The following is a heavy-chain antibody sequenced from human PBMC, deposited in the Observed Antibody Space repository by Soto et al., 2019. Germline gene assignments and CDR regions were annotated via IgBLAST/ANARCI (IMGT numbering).Heavy chain of an antibody. CDR2: IYPGDHET. J-gene: IGHJ4*02. D-gene: IGHD6-13*01. Sequence: LKISCQCSGYTFSNFWVGWVRQLPGPGLEWMGIIYPGDHETRYSPSFHGKVTISAEKSINTAYLQWNSLEASDSAFYFCARSPRSSPYFDYWGQGTLVTVAS. CDR3: ARSPRSSPYFDY. CDR1: GYTFSNFW. V-gene: IGHV5-51*01.